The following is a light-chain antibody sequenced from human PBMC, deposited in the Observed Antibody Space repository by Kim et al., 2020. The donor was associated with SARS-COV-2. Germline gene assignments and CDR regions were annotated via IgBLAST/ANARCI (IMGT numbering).Light chain of an antibody. V-gene: IGKV1-17*02. Sequence: ASGGDRVTITCRASLDVGARLGWYQERPEKAPQRLIYAASSLQSGVPSRFSCGGSGTVFTFTINNMQPEDSATYHWLQHDRHPLTFGQGTKVDIK. CDR3: LQHDRHPLT. J-gene: IGKJ1*01. CDR2: AAS. CDR1: LDVGAR.